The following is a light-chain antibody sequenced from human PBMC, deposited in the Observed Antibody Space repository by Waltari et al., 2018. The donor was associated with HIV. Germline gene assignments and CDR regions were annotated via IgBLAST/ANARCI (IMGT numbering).Light chain of an antibody. J-gene: IGLJ3*02. V-gene: IGLV2-8*01. CDR3: NSYAGSNNWV. Sequence: QSALTQPPSASGSPGQSVTLSRTGHSRHVGGPNSVYWYQQHPGKAPKLMMYEVNQRPSGVPDRFSVSKSANTASLTVAGLQADYEADYYCNSYAGSNNWVFGGGTKLTVL. CDR1: SRHVGGPNS. CDR2: EVN.